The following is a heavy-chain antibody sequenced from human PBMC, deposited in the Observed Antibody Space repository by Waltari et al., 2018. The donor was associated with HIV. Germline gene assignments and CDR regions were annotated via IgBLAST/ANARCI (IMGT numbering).Heavy chain of an antibody. Sequence: EVKLVQSGGGLVQPGGSLRLSCTASGVTFRSHAMSWVRQTPGKGLQWVSTNSGSGSHTYYADAAKGRFTISRDNSENSLFLQRTRLRVEDTARYFCAKDFDTSGLPYVVIDSWGQGTLVTVSS. V-gene: IGHV3-23*04. D-gene: IGHD3-22*01. CDR2: NSGSGSHT. CDR1: GVTFRSHA. CDR3: AKDFDTSGLPYVVIDS. J-gene: IGHJ4*02.